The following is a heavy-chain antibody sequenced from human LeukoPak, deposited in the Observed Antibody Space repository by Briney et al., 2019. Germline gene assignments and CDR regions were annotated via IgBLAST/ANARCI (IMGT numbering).Heavy chain of an antibody. CDR3: ARRRRVYYDILTGHMDV. D-gene: IGHD3-9*01. CDR2: IYYTGST. V-gene: IGHV4-39*01. J-gene: IGHJ6*03. CDR1: GGSISSSSYY. Sequence: SETLSLTCTVSGGSISSSSYYWGWIRQPPGKGLEWIGCIYYTGSTYYNPSLKSRVTISVDTSKNQFSLKLSSVTAADTAVYYCARRRRVYYDILTGHMDVWGKGTTVTISS.